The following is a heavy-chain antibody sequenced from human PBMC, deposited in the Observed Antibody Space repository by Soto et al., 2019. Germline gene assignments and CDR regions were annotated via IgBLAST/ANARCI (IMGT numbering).Heavy chain of an antibody. CDR1: GYTFTLYF. J-gene: IGHJ4*02. D-gene: IGHD3-22*01. CDR3: ARDPSDSSGNYDY. CDR2: INPNSGVT. V-gene: IGHV1-2*02. Sequence: QVHLEQSGADVKEPGASVRVSCKTSGYTFTLYFMHWVRQAPGEGLEWMGWINPNSGVTQYAQKYQGRVTMTSDTSISTAYMDLTGLTSDDMAVYYCARDPSDSSGNYDYWGQGTLVTVSS.